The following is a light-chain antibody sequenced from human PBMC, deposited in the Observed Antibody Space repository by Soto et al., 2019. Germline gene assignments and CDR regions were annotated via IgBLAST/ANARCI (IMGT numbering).Light chain of an antibody. CDR2: AAR. Sequence: DIQLNQSPSSLSPSVGDRITLSCRASQSISRNLNWYQQMPGKAPSLLIYAARDLQSGVPGRFSGSGSWTEFNLTISSLQPEDLATYYCQQSHSTPYTFGQGTKLE. J-gene: IGKJ2*01. CDR1: QSISRN. CDR3: QQSHSTPYT. V-gene: IGKV1-39*01.